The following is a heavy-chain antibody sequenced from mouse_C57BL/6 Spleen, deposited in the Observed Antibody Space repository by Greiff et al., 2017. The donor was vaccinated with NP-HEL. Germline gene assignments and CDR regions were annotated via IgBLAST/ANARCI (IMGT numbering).Heavy chain of an antibody. Sequence: EVKLVESGGGLVKPGGSLKLSCAASGFTFSDYGMHWVRQAPEKGLEWVAYISSGSSTIYYADTVKGRFTISRDNAKNTLCLQLTSLRSEDTAMYYCAREDGSSYVRFAYWGQGTLVTVSA. CDR2: ISSGSSTI. CDR1: GFTFSDYG. D-gene: IGHD1-1*01. CDR3: AREDGSSYVRFAY. V-gene: IGHV5-17*01. J-gene: IGHJ3*01.